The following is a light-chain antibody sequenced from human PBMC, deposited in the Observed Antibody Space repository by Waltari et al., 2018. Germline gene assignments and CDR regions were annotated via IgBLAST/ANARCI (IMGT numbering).Light chain of an antibody. CDR3: MVWPNNVWV. Sequence: QPVLTQPPSSSGSPGESASLTCTLPSDINVPNYYIYWYQPKPGSPPRFLLYYNSDSDQGQGSGVPSRFSGSKDASANTGILLISGLQSEDEADYYCMVWPNNVWVFGGGTRLIVL. CDR1: SDINVPNYY. V-gene: IGLV5-37*01. J-gene: IGLJ3*02. CDR2: YNSDSDQ.